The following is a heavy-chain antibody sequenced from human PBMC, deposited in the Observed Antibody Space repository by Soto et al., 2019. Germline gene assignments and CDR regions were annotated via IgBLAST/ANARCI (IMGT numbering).Heavy chain of an antibody. Sequence: GGSLRLSCAASGFTFSSYGMHWVRQAPGKGLEWVAVIWYDGSNKYYADSVKGRFTISRDNSKNTLYLQMNSLRAEDTAVYYCARVPWDYYYGMDVWGQGTTVTVSS. D-gene: IGHD7-27*01. CDR2: IWYDGSNK. CDR3: ARVPWDYYYGMDV. V-gene: IGHV3-33*01. J-gene: IGHJ6*02. CDR1: GFTFSSYG.